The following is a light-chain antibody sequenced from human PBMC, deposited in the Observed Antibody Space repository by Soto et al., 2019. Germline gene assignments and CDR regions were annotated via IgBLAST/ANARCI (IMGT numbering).Light chain of an antibody. V-gene: IGKV3-20*01. CDR2: GAS. J-gene: IGKJ3*01. CDR3: QQFGSSIT. Sequence: ELVLTQSPGTLSLSPGERATLSCRASQSVSSSSLAWYRQKPGQAPRLLIYGASSRATGISDRFSGSGSGTVFTLTISRLEPEDFAVYYCQQFGSSITFGPGTKVDI. CDR1: QSVSSSS.